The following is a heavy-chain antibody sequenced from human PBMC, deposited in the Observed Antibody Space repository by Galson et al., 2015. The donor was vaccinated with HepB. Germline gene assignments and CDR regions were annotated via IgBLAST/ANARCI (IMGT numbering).Heavy chain of an antibody. CDR1: GFTFSSYS. Sequence: SLRLSCAASGFTFSSYSMNWVRQAPGKGLEWVSSISSSSSYIYYADSVKGRFTISRDNAKNSLYLQMNSLRAEDTAVYYCARDSEDNRYYYYMDVWGKGTTVTVSS. CDR2: ISSSSSYI. V-gene: IGHV3-21*01. CDR3: ARDSEDNRYYYYMDV. J-gene: IGHJ6*03. D-gene: IGHD1-1*01.